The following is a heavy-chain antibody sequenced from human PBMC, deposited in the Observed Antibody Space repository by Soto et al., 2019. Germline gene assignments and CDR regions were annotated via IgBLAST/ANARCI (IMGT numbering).Heavy chain of an antibody. V-gene: IGHV4-4*02. Sequence: SETLSLTCAVSGDSVSGVNWWSWVRQSPGKELEWIGEMFHTGGTNYNPSLKSRVTISMDKSNNQVSLRLTAVTAADTAVYYCARNGAYCIDYWGQGTLVTVSS. CDR2: MFHTGGT. J-gene: IGHJ4*02. CDR1: GDSVSGVNW. CDR3: ARNGAYCIDY. D-gene: IGHD1-26*01.